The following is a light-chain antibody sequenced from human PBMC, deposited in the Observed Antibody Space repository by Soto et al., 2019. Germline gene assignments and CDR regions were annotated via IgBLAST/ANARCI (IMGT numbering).Light chain of an antibody. J-gene: IGKJ5*01. Sequence: EIVLTESPGTLSFCPGERATLSCRASQSVNSRLAWYQHKPGQAPRLLISGASSRATGIPDRFSGSRSATDFTLTIRRLEPEDFALYYCQHYGRSPITLGPGTGQEI. V-gene: IGKV3-20*01. CDR1: QSVNSR. CDR2: GAS. CDR3: QHYGRSPIT.